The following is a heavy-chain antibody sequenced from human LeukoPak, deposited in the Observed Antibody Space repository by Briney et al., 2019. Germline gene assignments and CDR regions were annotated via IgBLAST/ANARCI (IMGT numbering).Heavy chain of an antibody. Sequence: AGGSLRLSCVASGFTFSSYWMHWVRQAPGKGLVWVSRINSDGSSTAYADSVKGRFTVSRDNAKKRLYLQMNSLRAEDTAVYYCARDLGAGRTTVTGQWGQGTLVTVSS. V-gene: IGHV3-74*01. CDR3: ARDLGAGRTTVTGQ. CDR1: GFTFSSYW. D-gene: IGHD4-11*01. J-gene: IGHJ4*02. CDR2: INSDGSST.